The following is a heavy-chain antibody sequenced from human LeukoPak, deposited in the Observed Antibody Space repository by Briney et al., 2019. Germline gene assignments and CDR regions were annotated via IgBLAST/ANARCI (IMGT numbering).Heavy chain of an antibody. V-gene: IGHV3-48*03. D-gene: IGHD1-26*01. Sequence: PGGSLRVSCVASGFTLSSYEMNWVRPAPGKGLEGVSYISSSGSTIYYADSLRGGFTISRDNAKNSLYLQMNSLRAEDTAVYYCARDSGIGSSGSPNTYDAFDIWGQGTMVTVSS. CDR2: ISSSGSTI. CDR1: GFTLSSYE. CDR3: ARDSGIGSSGSPNTYDAFDI. J-gene: IGHJ3*02.